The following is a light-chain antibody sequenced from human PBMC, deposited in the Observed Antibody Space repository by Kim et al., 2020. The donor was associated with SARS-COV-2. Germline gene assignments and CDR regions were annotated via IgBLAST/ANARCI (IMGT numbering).Light chain of an antibody. Sequence: SSELTQDPVVSVALGQTVRITCQGDSLRSYYATWYQQKPGQAPLLVIYGKNNRPSGIPDRVSVSSSGSTASLTITGAQAEDEADYYCNTRDNSDNHVLFGGGTQLTVL. CDR3: NTRDNSDNHVL. V-gene: IGLV3-19*01. CDR2: GKN. J-gene: IGLJ2*01. CDR1: SLRSYY.